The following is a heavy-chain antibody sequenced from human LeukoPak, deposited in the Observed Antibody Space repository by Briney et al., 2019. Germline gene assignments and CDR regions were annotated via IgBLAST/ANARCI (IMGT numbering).Heavy chain of an antibody. CDR2: IIPIFGTA. V-gene: IGHV1-69*05. J-gene: IGHJ4*02. CDR1: GGTFSSYA. CDR3: ARGLGGYSGYDPPGY. Sequence: SVKVSCEASGGTFSSYAISWVRQAPGQGLEWMGRIIPIFGTANYAQKFQGRVTITTDESTSTAYMELSSLRSEDTAVYYCARGLGGYSGYDPPGYWGQGTLVTVSS. D-gene: IGHD5-12*01.